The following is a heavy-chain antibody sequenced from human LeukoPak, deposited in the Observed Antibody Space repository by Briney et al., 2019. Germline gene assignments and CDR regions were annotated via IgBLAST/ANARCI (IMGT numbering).Heavy chain of an antibody. Sequence: PGGCLRLSCAASGFTVSSNYMSWVRQAPGKGLEWVSVIYSGGSTYYADSVKGRFTISRDNSKNTLYLQMNSLRAEDTAVYYCAREYSYGLNRADYWGQGTLVTVSS. CDR1: GFTVSSNY. D-gene: IGHD5-18*01. J-gene: IGHJ4*02. CDR2: IYSGGST. CDR3: AREYSYGLNRADY. V-gene: IGHV3-53*01.